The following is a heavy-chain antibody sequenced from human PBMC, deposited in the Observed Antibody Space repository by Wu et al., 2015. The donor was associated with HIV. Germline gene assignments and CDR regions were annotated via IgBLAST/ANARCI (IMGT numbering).Heavy chain of an antibody. CDR3: ARGGRSRWLQIEDAFDI. Sequence: QVQLVQSGAEVKKPGSSVKVSCKASEDIFSNYVIRWVRQAPGQGFEWLGRIIPIFGTPKYEQSFQGRVTMTADQSTSTVYMELSSLRSEDTAVYYCARGGRSRWLQIEDAFDIWGQGTVVTVSS. CDR2: IIPIFGTP. J-gene: IGHJ3*02. CDR1: EDIFSNYV. D-gene: IGHD5-24*01. V-gene: IGHV1-69*13.